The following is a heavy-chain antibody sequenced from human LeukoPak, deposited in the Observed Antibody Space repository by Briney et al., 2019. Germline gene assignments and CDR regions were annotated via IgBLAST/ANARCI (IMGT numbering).Heavy chain of an antibody. D-gene: IGHD6-6*01. V-gene: IGHV3-48*03. CDR1: GFTFSSYE. CDR3: VRDERGARPDFY. J-gene: IGHJ4*02. Sequence: GGSLRLSCAASGFTFSSYEMNWVRQAPGKGLEWVSYISSSGSTIYYADSVKGRFTISRDNAKNSLYLQMNSLRAEDTAVYYCVRDERGARPDFYWGQGTLVTVSS. CDR2: ISSSGSTI.